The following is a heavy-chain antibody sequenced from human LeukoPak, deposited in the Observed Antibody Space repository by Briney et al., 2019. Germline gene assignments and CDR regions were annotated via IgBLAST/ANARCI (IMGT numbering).Heavy chain of an antibody. CDR1: GFTFSTYW. V-gene: IGHV3-7*01. Sequence: GGSLRLSCAASGFTFSTYWMSWVRQAPGKGLEWVANIKQDGSDKYYVDSVKGRFTISKDNAKNSLHLQMNSLRAEDTAVYYCASAWHATFDEWGQGTLVTVSS. CDR2: IKQDGSDK. J-gene: IGHJ4*02. D-gene: IGHD1-26*01. CDR3: ASAWHATFDE.